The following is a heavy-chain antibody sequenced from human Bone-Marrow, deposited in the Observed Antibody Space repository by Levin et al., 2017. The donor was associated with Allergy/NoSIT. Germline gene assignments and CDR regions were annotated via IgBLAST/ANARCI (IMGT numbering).Heavy chain of an antibody. CDR1: GGSFSGYY. Sequence: PSETLSLTCAVYGGSFSGYYWSWIRQPPGKGLEWIGEINHSGSTNYNPSLKSRVTISVDTSKNQFSLKLSSVTAADTAVYYCARVWGYRRGYYYMDVWGKGTTVTVSS. D-gene: IGHD5-18*01. V-gene: IGHV4-34*01. J-gene: IGHJ6*03. CDR3: ARVWGYRRGYYYMDV. CDR2: INHSGST.